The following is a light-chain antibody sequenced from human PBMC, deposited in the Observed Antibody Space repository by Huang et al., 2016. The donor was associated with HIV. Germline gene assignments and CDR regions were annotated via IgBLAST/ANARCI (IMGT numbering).Light chain of an antibody. J-gene: IGKJ2*03. V-gene: IGKV3-20*01. Sequence: IVLTQSPDTLSLSPGERATLSCRASQTVTNNYLAWYQQRPGQAPRLLIYGAATRATGIPDRLSGSGSGTDFTLTISRLEPKDFVVYYCQQFGSSPPYSFGQGTKLEIK. CDR1: QTVTNNY. CDR3: QQFGSSPPYS. CDR2: GAA.